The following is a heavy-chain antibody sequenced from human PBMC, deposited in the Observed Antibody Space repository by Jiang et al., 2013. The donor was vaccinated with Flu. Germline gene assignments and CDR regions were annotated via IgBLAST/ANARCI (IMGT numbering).Heavy chain of an antibody. CDR3: ARSLNSGGFCSSATCFPYF. D-gene: IGHD2-2*01. J-gene: IGHJ4*02. Sequence: GAEVKRPGASVTVSCKTSGYTFTAYSLHWVRQAPGHGLEWMGWIDAGNGYTKYSQSLQGRVTFTRDTSATTAYMELSSLTSEDTAVYFCARSLNSGGFCSSATCFPYFWGQGTLVSVSS. CDR2: IDAGNGYT. V-gene: IGHV1-3*01. CDR1: GYTFTAYS.